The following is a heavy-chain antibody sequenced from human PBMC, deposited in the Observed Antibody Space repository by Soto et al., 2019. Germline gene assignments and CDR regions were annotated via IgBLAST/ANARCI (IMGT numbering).Heavy chain of an antibody. CDR1: GGSISSSTYY. CDR2: MYYTGNK. CDR3: VIWSRRSLATSLDF. D-gene: IGHD3-16*02. V-gene: IGHV4-39*01. Sequence: SGTLSLTCTVSGGSISSSTYYWDWIRQPPGKGLEWIGAMYYTGNKNYNPSLESRVTMSVDTSKNQFSLKLSSVTPTDTAVYYCVIWSRRSLATSLDFWGTALLVTV. J-gene: IGHJ4*02.